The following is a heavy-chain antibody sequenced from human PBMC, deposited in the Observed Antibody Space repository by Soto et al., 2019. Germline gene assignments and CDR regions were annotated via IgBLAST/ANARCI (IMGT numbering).Heavy chain of an antibody. CDR2: ISSSGTYI. CDR3: AKSIAAPLDWFDP. J-gene: IGHJ5*02. Sequence: GGSLRLPCAASGVTFSSYSMNWVRQAPGKGLEWVASISSSGTYIYYADSVKGRFTTSRDNAKNSLYLQMNSLRAEDTAVYYCAKSIAAPLDWFDPWGQGTLVTVSS. CDR1: GVTFSSYS. V-gene: IGHV3-21*01. D-gene: IGHD6-6*01.